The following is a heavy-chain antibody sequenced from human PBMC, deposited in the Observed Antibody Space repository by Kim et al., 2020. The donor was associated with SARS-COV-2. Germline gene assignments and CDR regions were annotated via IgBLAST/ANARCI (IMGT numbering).Heavy chain of an antibody. J-gene: IGHJ6*02. D-gene: IGHD2-15*01. Sequence: ASVKVSCKASGYTFTSYYMHWVRQAPGQGLEWMGIINPSGGSTSYAQKFQGRVTMTRDTSTSTVYMELSSLRSEDTAVYYCARGAVYGGNPYYYYYYGMDVWGQGTTVTVSS. CDR1: GYTFTSYY. V-gene: IGHV1-46*01. CDR2: INPSGGST. CDR3: ARGAVYGGNPYYYYYYGMDV.